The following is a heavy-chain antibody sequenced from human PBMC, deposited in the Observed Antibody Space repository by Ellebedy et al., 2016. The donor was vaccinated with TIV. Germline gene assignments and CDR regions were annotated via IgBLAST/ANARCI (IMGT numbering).Heavy chain of an antibody. V-gene: IGHV3-11*06. J-gene: IGHJ4*02. Sequence: GGSLRLXCAGSGFNLRDHYMSWIRQAPGKGLEWVSYISSSSSYTNYADSVKGRFTISRDNSKNTLYLQMNSLRAEDTAVYYCARGRIVATMGNDYWGQGTLVTVSS. CDR2: ISSSSSYT. CDR1: GFNLRDHY. D-gene: IGHD5-12*01. CDR3: ARGRIVATMGNDY.